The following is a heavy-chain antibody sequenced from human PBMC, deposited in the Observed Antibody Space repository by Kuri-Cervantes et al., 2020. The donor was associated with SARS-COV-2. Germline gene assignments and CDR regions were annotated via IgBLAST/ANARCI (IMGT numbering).Heavy chain of an antibody. CDR1: GFTFSSYA. CDR3: ARDQAGTIDY. J-gene: IGHJ4*02. V-gene: IGHV3-30-3*01. D-gene: IGHD1-1*01. CDR2: ISYDGSNK. Sequence: GESLKISCAASGFTFSSYAMHWVRQAPGKGLEWVAVISYDGSNKYYADSVKGRFTISRDNSKNTLYLQMNSLRAEDTAVYYCARDQAGTIDYWGQGTLVRLL.